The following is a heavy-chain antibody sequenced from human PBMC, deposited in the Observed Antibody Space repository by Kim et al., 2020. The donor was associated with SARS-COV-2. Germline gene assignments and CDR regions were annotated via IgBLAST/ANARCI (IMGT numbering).Heavy chain of an antibody. J-gene: IGHJ1*01. V-gene: IGHV3-21*01. Sequence: GGSLRLSCAASGFTFSSYSMNWVRQAPGKGLEWVSSISSSSSYIYYADSVKGRFTISRDNAKNSLYLQMNSLRAEDTAVYYCARGAEVGATIYFQHWGQGTLVTVSS. CDR2: ISSSSSYI. CDR3: ARGAEVGATIYFQH. CDR1: GFTFSSYS. D-gene: IGHD1-26*01.